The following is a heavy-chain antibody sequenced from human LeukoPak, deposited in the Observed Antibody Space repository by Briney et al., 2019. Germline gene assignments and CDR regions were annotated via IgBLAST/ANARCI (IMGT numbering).Heavy chain of an antibody. Sequence: PGGSLRLSCEASGITFNNYWLHWVRQAPGKGLVWVSRVDTDGSGTIYADSVKGRFTVSRDNAKNTLYLQMISLRAEDTAVYYCARGDYSSGLDYWGQGILVTVSS. V-gene: IGHV3-74*01. CDR1: GITFNNYW. CDR2: VDTDGSGT. D-gene: IGHD6-19*01. J-gene: IGHJ4*02. CDR3: ARGDYSSGLDY.